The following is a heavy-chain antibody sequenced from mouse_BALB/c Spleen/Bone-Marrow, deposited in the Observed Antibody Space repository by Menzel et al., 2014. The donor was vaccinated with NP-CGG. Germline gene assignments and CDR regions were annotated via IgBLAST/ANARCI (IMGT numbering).Heavy chain of an antibody. V-gene: IGHV1-4*01. CDR3: AKRDIYYGYDGNAMDY. J-gene: IGHJ4*01. CDR2: VNPSSGYT. D-gene: IGHD2-2*01. CDR1: GYTFTTYT. Sequence: VMLVESGAELARPGASVKMSCKASGYTFTTYTMHWVKQRPGQGLGWIGYVNPSSGYTNYNQKFKVKATLTADKSSSTAYMQLSSLTSEDSAVYFCAKRDIYYGYDGNAMDYWGQGTSVTVSS.